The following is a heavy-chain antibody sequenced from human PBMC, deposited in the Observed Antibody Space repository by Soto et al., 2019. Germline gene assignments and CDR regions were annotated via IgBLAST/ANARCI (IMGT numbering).Heavy chain of an antibody. D-gene: IGHD2-15*01. V-gene: IGHV1-46*01. CDR2: INPSGGST. CDR3: ARGKVVDEYYYYSGMDV. CDR1: GYTFTSYY. Sequence: XSVKVSCKASGYTFTSYYMHWVRQAPGQGLEWMGIINPSGGSTSYAQKFQGRVTMTRDTSTSTVYMELSSLRSEDTAVYYCARGKVVDEYYYYSGMDVWGQGTTVTVSS. J-gene: IGHJ6*02.